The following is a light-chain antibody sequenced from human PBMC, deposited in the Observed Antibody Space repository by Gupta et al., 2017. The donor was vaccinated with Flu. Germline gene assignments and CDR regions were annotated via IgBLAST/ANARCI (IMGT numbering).Light chain of an antibody. CDR3: NSRDSSGNHWV. V-gene: IGLV3-19*01. CDR2: GEN. J-gene: IGLJ3*02. Sequence: SSLLPHAATAAAVLGQTVRTTCQGDSLRNNYASWYQQKPGQAPLLVIYGENNRPSGIPDRFSGSSSGNTASLTITGAQAEDEADYYCNSRDSSGNHWVFGGGTKLTVL. CDR1: SLRNNY.